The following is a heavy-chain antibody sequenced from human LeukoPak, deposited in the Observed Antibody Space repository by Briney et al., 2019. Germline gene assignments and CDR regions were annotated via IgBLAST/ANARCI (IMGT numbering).Heavy chain of an antibody. CDR3: AKDRPGEAWFDY. CDR1: GFTFSGHA. J-gene: IGHJ4*02. V-gene: IGHV3-23*01. CDR2: ISTSGGST. Sequence: PGGSLRLSCAASGFTFSGHAMSRVRQAPGKGLEWVSGISTSGGSTYYGNSVKGRFAISRDNSKNMVYLQMNSLRAEDTAVYYCAKDRPGEAWFDYWGQGTLVTVSS. D-gene: IGHD7-27*01.